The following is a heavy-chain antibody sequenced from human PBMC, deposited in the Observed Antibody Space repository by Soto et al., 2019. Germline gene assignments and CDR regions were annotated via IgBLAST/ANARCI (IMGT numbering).Heavy chain of an antibody. J-gene: IGHJ1*01. CDR2: ISYDGSNK. D-gene: IGHD3-22*01. V-gene: IGHV3-30-3*01. Sequence: GGSLRLSCAASGFTFSNYAMHWVRQAPGKGLEWVAVISYDGSNKYYADSVKGRFTISRDNSKNTLYLQMNSLRAEDTAVYYCARKYYYDSSGYYYAEYFQHWGQGTLVTVSS. CDR3: ARKYYYDSSGYYYAEYFQH. CDR1: GFTFSNYA.